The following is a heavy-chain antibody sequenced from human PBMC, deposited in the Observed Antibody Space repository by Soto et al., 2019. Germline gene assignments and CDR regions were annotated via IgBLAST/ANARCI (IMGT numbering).Heavy chain of an antibody. J-gene: IGHJ4*02. Sequence: GASVKVSCKASGYTFTGYYMHWVRQAPGQGLEWMGWINPNSGGTNYAQKFQGRVTMTRDTSISTAYMELSRLRSDDTAVYYCARADLAYDFCSGLNPFFDYWGQGTLVTVSS. CDR2: INPNSGGT. D-gene: IGHD3-3*01. V-gene: IGHV1-2*02. CDR3: ARADLAYDFCSGLNPFFDY. CDR1: GYTFTGYY.